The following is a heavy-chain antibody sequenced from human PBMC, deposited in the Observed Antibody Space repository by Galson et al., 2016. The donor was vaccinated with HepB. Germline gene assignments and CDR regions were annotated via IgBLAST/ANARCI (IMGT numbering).Heavy chain of an antibody. CDR1: GYNFAHYW. D-gene: IGHD2-21*02. Sequence: QSGAEVTKPGESLKISCQGSGYNFAHYWIAWVRQVPGKGLEYMGIIYPDDSDSRYTPSFQGQVTISAVKSISAAYLQWTSLKPSDSAIYYCARRPRGDFQGYFDYWGQGVRVIVSS. V-gene: IGHV5-51*01. CDR3: ARRPRGDFQGYFDY. J-gene: IGHJ4*02. CDR2: IYPDDSDS.